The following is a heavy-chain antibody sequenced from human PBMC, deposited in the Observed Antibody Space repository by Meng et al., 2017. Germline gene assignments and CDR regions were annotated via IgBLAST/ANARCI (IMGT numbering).Heavy chain of an antibody. V-gene: IGHV1-46*01. CDR1: GYTFTSYY. J-gene: IGHJ4*02. Sequence: ASVKVSCKASGYTFTSYYMHWVRQAPGQGLEWMGIINPSGGSTSYAQKFQGRVTMTRDTSTSTVYMELSSLRSEDTAVYYCARDLGIQLWFTSTIAADYWGQGTQVT. D-gene: IGHD5-18*01. CDR2: INPSGGST. CDR3: ARDLGIQLWFTSTIAADY.